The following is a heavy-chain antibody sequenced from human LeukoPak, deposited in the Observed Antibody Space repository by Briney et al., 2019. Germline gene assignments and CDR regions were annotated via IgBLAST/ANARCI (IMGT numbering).Heavy chain of an antibody. D-gene: IGHD4-17*01. CDR3: ARTSSVTPTPTFDS. Sequence: GGSLRLSCAASGFTFSSYGMHWVRQAPGKGLEWVALTSYDGSNKDYADSVKGRFTISRDNSKNTLYLQMNSLRAEDTAIYYCARTSSVTPTPTFDSWGQGTLVTVSP. CDR2: TSYDGSNK. CDR1: GFTFSSYG. J-gene: IGHJ4*02. V-gene: IGHV3-30*03.